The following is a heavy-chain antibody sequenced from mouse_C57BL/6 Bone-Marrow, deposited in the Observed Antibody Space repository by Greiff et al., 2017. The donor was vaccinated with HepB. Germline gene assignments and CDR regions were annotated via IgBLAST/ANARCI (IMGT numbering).Heavy chain of an antibody. CDR3: AQDYGYYFDY. V-gene: IGHV1-74*01. D-gene: IGHD1-1*01. CDR2: IHPSDSDT. CDR1: GYTFTSYW. J-gene: IGHJ2*01. Sequence: QVQLQQPGAELVKPGASVKVSCKVSGYTFTSYWMHWVKQRPGQGLEWIGRIHPSDSDTNYNQKFKGMATLTVDKSSSTAYMQLSSLTSEDSAAFYCAQDYGYYFDYWGQGTTLTVSS.